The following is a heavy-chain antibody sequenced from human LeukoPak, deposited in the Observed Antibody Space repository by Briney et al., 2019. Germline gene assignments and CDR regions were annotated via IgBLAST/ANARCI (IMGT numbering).Heavy chain of an antibody. D-gene: IGHD6-19*01. J-gene: IGHJ4*02. Sequence: PGGSLRLSCAASGFTFSTYTMTWVRQAPGKGLEWIGEINHSGSTNYNPSLKSRVTISVDTSKNQFSLKLSSVTAADTAVYYCARGRVPGYSSPTDYWGQGTLVTVSS. CDR2: INHSGST. CDR1: GFTFSTYT. CDR3: ARGRVPGYSSPTDY. V-gene: IGHV4-34*01.